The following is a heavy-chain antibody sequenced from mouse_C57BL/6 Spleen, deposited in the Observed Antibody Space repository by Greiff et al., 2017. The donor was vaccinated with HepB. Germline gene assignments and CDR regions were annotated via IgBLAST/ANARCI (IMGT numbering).Heavy chain of an antibody. V-gene: IGHV1-69*01. D-gene: IGHD3-3*01. CDR2: IDPSDSYT. Sequence: QVHVKQPGAELVMPGASVKLSCKASGYTFTSYWMHWVKQRPGQGLEWIGEIDPSDSYTNYNQKFKGKSTLTVDKSSSTAYMQLSSLTSEDSAVYYCARAELRYFDVWGTGTTVTVSS. CDR3: ARAELRYFDV. J-gene: IGHJ1*03. CDR1: GYTFTSYW.